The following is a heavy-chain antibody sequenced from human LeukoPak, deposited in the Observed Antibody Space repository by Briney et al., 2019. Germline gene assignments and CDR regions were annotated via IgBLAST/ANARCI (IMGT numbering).Heavy chain of an antibody. CDR2: FRNNGVST. Sequence: GGSLRLSCAASGFTFSNYAMSWVRQAPGKGLEWVSSFRNNGVSTYYADSVKGRFTISRDNAKNSLYLQMNSLRDEATAVYYCASGRNMGITGTTGAFDIWGQGTMVTVSS. CDR3: ASGRNMGITGTTGAFDI. CDR1: GFTFSNYA. J-gene: IGHJ3*02. D-gene: IGHD1-7*01. V-gene: IGHV3-23*01.